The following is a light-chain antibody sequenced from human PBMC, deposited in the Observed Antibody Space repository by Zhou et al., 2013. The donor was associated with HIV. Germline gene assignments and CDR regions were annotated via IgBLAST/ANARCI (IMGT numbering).Light chain of an antibody. J-gene: IGKJ1*01. CDR2: DAS. CDR1: QDVGNN. Sequence: DIQMTQSPSSLSASVGDRVTITCQASQDVGNNLNWYRHRPGQAPKVLIYDASNLETGVPSRFSGSGSGTDFTLTISSLQPEDVATYYCQKYNSAPGAFGQGTKVEIK. CDR3: QKYNSAPGA. V-gene: IGKV1-33*01.